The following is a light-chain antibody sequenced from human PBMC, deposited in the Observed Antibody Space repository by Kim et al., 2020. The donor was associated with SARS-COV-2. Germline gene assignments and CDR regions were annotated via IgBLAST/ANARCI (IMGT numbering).Light chain of an antibody. CDR2: QDS. CDR1: KLGDKY. CDR3: QAWDSSTAV. V-gene: IGLV3-1*01. J-gene: IGLJ2*01. Sequence: VAPGQTASIPCSGDKLGDKYACWYQQKPGQSPVLVIYQDSKRPSGIPERFSGSNSGNTATLTISGTQAMDEADYYCQAWDSSTAVFGGGTKLTVL.